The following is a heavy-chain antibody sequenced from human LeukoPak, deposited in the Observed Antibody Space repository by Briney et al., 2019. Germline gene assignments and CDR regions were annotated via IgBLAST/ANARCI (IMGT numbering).Heavy chain of an antibody. V-gene: IGHV4-59*01. D-gene: IGHD1-26*01. CDR1: GGSISSYY. Sequence: PSETLSLTCTVSGGSISSYYWSWIRQPPAKGLEGIGYIYYSGGTNYNPSLKSRVTISVDTSKNQFSLKLSSVTAADTAVYYCARDPSGSFFNWFDPWGQGTLVTVSS. CDR2: IYYSGGT. J-gene: IGHJ5*02. CDR3: ARDPSGSFFNWFDP.